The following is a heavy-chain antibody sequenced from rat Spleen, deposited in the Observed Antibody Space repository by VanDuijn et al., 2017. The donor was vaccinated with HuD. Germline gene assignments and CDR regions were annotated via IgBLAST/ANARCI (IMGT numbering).Heavy chain of an antibody. CDR3: ARPTTGIPFNY. Sequence: EVQVVDHGGGLEQPGRSLKLSCAPSGFTFSIYGLAWVRQAPKKGLEWVAAIIYDGSSTYYRDSVKGRFTISRDNAKSTLYLQMDSLRSEDTAIYYCARPTTGIPFNYWGQGVMVTVSS. D-gene: IGHD1-9*01. CDR2: IIYDGSST. CDR1: GFTFSIYG. V-gene: IGHV5-17*01. J-gene: IGHJ2*01.